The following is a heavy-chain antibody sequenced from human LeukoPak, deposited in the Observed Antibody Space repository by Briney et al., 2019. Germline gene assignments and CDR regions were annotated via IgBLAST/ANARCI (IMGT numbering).Heavy chain of an antibody. D-gene: IGHD3-10*01. Sequence: GGSLRLSCAASGFTFSSYGMSWVRQAPGKGLEWVSAISGSGGSTYYADSVKGRFTISRDNSKNTLYLQMNSLRAEDTAVYYCAGRGSGSYFDYWGQGTLVTVSS. J-gene: IGHJ4*02. CDR2: ISGSGGST. CDR1: GFTFSSYG. CDR3: AGRGSGSYFDY. V-gene: IGHV3-23*01.